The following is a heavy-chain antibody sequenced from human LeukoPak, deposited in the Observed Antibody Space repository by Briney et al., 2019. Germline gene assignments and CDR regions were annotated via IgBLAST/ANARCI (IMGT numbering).Heavy chain of an antibody. CDR2: INPNSGGT. CDR1: RYTFTGYY. Sequence: ASVKVSCKASRYTFTGYYMHWLRQAPGQGLEWMGWINPNSGGTNYAQKFQGRVTMTRDTSISTAYMELSRLRSDDTAVYYCARLLLWFGEVDDYWGQGTLVTVSS. D-gene: IGHD3-10*01. CDR3: ARLLLWFGEVDDY. J-gene: IGHJ4*02. V-gene: IGHV1-2*02.